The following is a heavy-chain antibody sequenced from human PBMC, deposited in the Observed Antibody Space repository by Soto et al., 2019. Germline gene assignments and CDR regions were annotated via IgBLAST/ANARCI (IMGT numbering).Heavy chain of an antibody. V-gene: IGHV3-30-3*01. CDR3: ARDRYSGYDTSLDAFDI. CDR1: GFTFSSYA. Sequence: LRLSCAASGFTFSSYAMHWVRQAPGKGLEWVAVISYDGSNKYYADSVKGRFTISRDNSKNTLYLQMNSLRAEDTAVYYCARDRYSGYDTSLDAFDIWGQGTMVTVSS. J-gene: IGHJ3*02. D-gene: IGHD5-12*01. CDR2: ISYDGSNK.